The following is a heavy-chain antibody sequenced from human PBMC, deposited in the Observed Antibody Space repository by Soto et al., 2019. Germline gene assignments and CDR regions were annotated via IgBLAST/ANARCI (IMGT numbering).Heavy chain of an antibody. CDR1: GYSISSSNW. CDR2: IYYSGTT. Sequence: PSETLSLTCAVSGYSISSSNWWGWIRQPPGKGLEWIGYIYYSGTTYYNPSLKSRVTMSVDTSKNQFSLKLTSVTAVDTAVYYCARDGAPHYSDSSGPMDSWGQGTLVTVS. CDR3: ARDGAPHYSDSSGPMDS. D-gene: IGHD3-22*01. V-gene: IGHV4-28*03. J-gene: IGHJ4*02.